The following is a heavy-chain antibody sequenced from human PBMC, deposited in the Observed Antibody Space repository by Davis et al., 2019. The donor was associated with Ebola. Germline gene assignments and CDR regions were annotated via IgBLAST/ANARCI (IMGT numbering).Heavy chain of an antibody. CDR1: GYTFTSYG. D-gene: IGHD6-13*01. V-gene: IGHV1-18*01. CDR2: ISAYNGNT. CDR3: ARDKTRDATGYSSSWYGAFDI. Sequence: AASVKVSCKASGYTFTSYGVSWVRQAPGQGLEWMGWISAYNGNTNYAQKLQGRVTMTTDTSTSTAYMELRSLRSDDTAVYYCARDKTRDATGYSSSWYGAFDIWGQGTMVTVSS. J-gene: IGHJ3*02.